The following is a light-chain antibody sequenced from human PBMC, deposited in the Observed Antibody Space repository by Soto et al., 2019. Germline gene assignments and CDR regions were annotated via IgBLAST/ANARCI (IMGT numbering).Light chain of an antibody. CDR1: SGHSTYA. Sequence: QLVLSQSPSASASLGASVKVTCTLSSGHSTYAVAWHQQAPQEGPRFLMIVNNDSSHTKGDGIPDRFSGSSSGADRYLTISSLQSEDEADYYCQSWGGRVHWVFGGGTKLTVL. CDR2: VNNDSSH. CDR3: QSWGGRVHWV. J-gene: IGLJ3*02. V-gene: IGLV4-69*01.